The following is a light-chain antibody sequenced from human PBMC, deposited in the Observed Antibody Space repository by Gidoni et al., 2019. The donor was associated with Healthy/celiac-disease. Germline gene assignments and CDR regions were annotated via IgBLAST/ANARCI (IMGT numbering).Light chain of an antibody. J-gene: IGKJ4*01. CDR1: QSVSSY. Sequence: LVLTQSPATLSLSPGERATLSCRASQSVSSYLAWYQQKPGQAPRLLIYDASNRATGIQARLSGSGSGTDLTLTISSLEPEDFAVYYCQQRSNWPLTFGGGTKVEIK. CDR3: QQRSNWPLT. CDR2: DAS. V-gene: IGKV3-11*01.